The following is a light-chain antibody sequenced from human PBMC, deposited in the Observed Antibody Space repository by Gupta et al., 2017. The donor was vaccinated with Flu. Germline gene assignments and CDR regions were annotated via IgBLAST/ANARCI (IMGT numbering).Light chain of an antibody. J-gene: IGKJ4*01. CDR1: QSVLYSSNNKNY. CDR3: QQYYSTPLLT. Sequence: DIVMTQSPDSLAVSLGERAHINCKSSQSVLYSSNNKNYLAWYQQKPGQPPKLLIYWASTRESGVPDRFSGSGSGTDFTLTISSLQAEDVAVYYCQQYYSTPLLTFGGGTKVEIK. V-gene: IGKV4-1*01. CDR2: WAS.